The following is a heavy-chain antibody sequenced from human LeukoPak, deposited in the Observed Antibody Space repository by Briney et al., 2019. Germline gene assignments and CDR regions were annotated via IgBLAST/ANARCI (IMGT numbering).Heavy chain of an antibody. D-gene: IGHD6-6*01. CDR1: GYTFTNYG. V-gene: IGHV1-18*01. CDR3: ARATSSIAARAYYYYYYMDV. CDR2: ISDYNGNT. Sequence: ASVTVSFKGSGYTFTNYGISWVGQAPGKGREGMGWISDYNGNTNYEQKLHGRVTMTTDTSTSTAYMELMSLRSDDTAVYYCARATSSIAARAYYYYYYMDVWGKGTTVTVSS. J-gene: IGHJ6*03.